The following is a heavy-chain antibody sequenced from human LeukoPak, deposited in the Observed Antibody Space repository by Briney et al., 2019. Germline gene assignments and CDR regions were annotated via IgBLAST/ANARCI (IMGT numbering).Heavy chain of an antibody. CDR1: GFTFSSYW. CDR3: AREGGSGWYSGWFDP. Sequence: PGGSLRLSCAASGFTFSSYWMSWVRQAPGKGLEGVANIKKDGSEKKYVDSVKGRFTISRDNAKNSLYLQMNSLRAEDTAVYYCAREGGSGWYSGWFDPWGQGSLVTVSS. V-gene: IGHV3-7*01. CDR2: IKKDGSEK. J-gene: IGHJ5*02. D-gene: IGHD6-19*01.